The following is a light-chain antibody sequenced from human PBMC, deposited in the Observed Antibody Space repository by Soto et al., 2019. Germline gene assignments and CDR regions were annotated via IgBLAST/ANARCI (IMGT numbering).Light chain of an antibody. V-gene: IGKV1-6*01. CDR2: GAS. J-gene: IGKJ1*01. CDR1: QGIRSD. Sequence: AIQMTQSPSSLSASVWDRVTITCRASQGIRSDLDWYQQKPGKVPKLLIYGASNLQRGVPSRFSGSGSGTIFTLTISSLQPEDFGTYYCLQDFNYPWSFGQGTKVDIK. CDR3: LQDFNYPWS.